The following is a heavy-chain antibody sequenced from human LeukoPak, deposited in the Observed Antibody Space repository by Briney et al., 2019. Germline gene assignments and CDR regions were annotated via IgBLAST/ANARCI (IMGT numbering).Heavy chain of an antibody. V-gene: IGHV3-23*01. D-gene: IGHD1-26*01. Sequence: GGSLRLSCAASGFMLSDYAISWVRQAPGKGPEWVAGIGGGGHGTYYADSVKGRFTISRDNAKNSLYLQMNSLRAEDTAVYYCASFPWDLRPTWGQGTLVSVAS. CDR1: GFMLSDYA. CDR3: ASFPWDLRPT. J-gene: IGHJ4*02. CDR2: IGGGGHGT.